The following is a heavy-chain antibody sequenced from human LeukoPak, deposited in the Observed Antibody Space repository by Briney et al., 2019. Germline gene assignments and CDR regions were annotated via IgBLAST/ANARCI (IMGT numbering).Heavy chain of an antibody. D-gene: IGHD6-13*01. V-gene: IGHV1-69*04. J-gene: IGHJ2*01. Sequence: ASVKVSCRASGGTFSRYAISWVRQAPGQGLEWMGRIIPILGIANCAQKFQGRVTITADKSTSTAYMELSSLRSEDTAVYYCARGSPPGIAAAGHWYFDLWGRGTLVTVSS. CDR1: GGTFSRYA. CDR3: ARGSPPGIAAAGHWYFDL. CDR2: IIPILGIA.